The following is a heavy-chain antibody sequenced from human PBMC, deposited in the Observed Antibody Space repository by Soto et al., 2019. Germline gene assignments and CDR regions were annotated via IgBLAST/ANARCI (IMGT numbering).Heavy chain of an antibody. CDR3: ARPGYSGYDGAYGMAV. CDR1: GGSISSSSYY. D-gene: IGHD5-12*01. CDR2: IYYSGST. V-gene: IGHV4-39*01. Sequence: SETLSLSCTVSGGSISSSSYYWGWIRQPPGKGLEWIGSIYYSGSTYYNPSLKSRVTISVDTSKNQFSLKLSSVTAADSVLFYCARPGYSGYDGAYGMAVWGQGTTVTVSS. J-gene: IGHJ6*02.